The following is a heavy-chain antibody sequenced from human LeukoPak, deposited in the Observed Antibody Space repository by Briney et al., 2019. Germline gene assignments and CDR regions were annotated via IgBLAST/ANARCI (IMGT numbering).Heavy chain of an antibody. J-gene: IGHJ4*02. D-gene: IGHD6-13*01. Sequence: GGSLRLSCAASGFTFSSYAMNWVRQAPGKGLEWVSAISGSGGTTSYADSVKGRFTISRDNSKNTLYLQMNSLRAEDTAVYYCAITNSSIGDWGQGTLVTVSS. CDR2: ISGSGGTT. CDR1: GFTFSSYA. CDR3: AITNSSIGD. V-gene: IGHV3-23*01.